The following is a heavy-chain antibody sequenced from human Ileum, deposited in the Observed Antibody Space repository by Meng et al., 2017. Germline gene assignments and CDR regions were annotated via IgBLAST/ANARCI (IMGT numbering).Heavy chain of an antibody. J-gene: IGHJ4*02. CDR2: GST. V-gene: IGHV4-61*01. CDR3: ARDHWGSLDY. D-gene: IGHD7-27*01. CDR1: GASVSSNNAG. Sequence: QWHLHESGPGLVRPSETLSLTCTVSGASVSSNNAGWGWIRQPPGKGLEWIGYGSTNHNPSLKSRVTISVDTSKNQFFLTLNSVTAADTAIYYCARDHWGSLDYWGQGILVTVSS.